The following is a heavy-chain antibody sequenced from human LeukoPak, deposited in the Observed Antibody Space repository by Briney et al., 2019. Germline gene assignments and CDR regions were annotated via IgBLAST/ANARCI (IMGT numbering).Heavy chain of an antibody. Sequence: SETLSLTCTVSGGCISSSSYYWGWIRQPPGKGLEWIGSIYYSGSTYYNPSLKSRVTISVDTSKNQFSLKLSSVTAADTAVYYCARDYVVVPAAIDLDWYLDLWGRGTLVSVSS. V-gene: IGHV4-39*07. CDR3: ARDYVVVPAAIDLDWYLDL. J-gene: IGHJ2*01. CDR1: GGCISSSSYY. D-gene: IGHD2-2*01. CDR2: IYYSGST.